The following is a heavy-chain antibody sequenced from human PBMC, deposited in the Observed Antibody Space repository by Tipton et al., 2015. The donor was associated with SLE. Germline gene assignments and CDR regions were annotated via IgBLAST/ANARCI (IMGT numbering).Heavy chain of an antibody. CDR3: AKDHNWNDQYFDY. D-gene: IGHD1-1*01. Sequence: SLRLSCAASGFTFSNYGMHWVRQAPGKGLEWVAFIRYDGSNKYYADSVKGRFTISRDNSKNTVYLQMNSLRAEDTAVYFCAKDHNWNDQYFDYWGQGTLVTVSS. CDR1: GFTFSNYG. J-gene: IGHJ4*02. V-gene: IGHV3-30*02. CDR2: IRYDGSNK.